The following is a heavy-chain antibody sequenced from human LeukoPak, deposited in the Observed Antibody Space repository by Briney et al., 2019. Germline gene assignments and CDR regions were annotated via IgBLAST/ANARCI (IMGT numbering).Heavy chain of an antibody. D-gene: IGHD3-3*01. Sequence: SETLSLTCAVYGGSFSDYYWSWIRQSPGKGLEWIGEINHSGSTYYNPSLKSRVTISLDTSKSQFSLKLSSVTAADTAVYYCARVERITIFGVVISGNWFDPWGQGTLVTVSS. CDR3: ARVERITIFGVVISGNWFDP. CDR2: INHSGST. V-gene: IGHV4-34*01. CDR1: GGSFSDYY. J-gene: IGHJ5*02.